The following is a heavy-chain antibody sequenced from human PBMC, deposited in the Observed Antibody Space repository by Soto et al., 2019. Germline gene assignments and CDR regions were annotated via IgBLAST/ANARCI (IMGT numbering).Heavy chain of an antibody. V-gene: IGHV3-7*01. CDR1: GFTFSSYR. CDR2: IKQDGSEK. J-gene: IGHJ6*02. CDR3: ARDVAAAGHFYYYYGMDV. D-gene: IGHD6-13*01. Sequence: GGSLRLSCAASGFTFSSYRMSWVRQAPGKGLEWVANIKQDGSEKYYVDSVKGRFTISRDNAKNSLYLQMNSLRAEDTAVYYCARDVAAAGHFYYYYGMDVWGQGTTVTVSS.